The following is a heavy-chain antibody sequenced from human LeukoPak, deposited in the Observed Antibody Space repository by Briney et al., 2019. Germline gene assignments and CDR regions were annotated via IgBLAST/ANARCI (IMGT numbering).Heavy chain of an antibody. CDR1: GYTFTSYD. Sequence: ASVEVSCKASGYTFTSYDINWVRQATGQGLEWMGWMNPNSGNTGYAQKFQGRVTMTRNTAISMAYMELSSLRSEDTAVYYCASTYGLGSYYDGGGWFDPWGQGTLVTVSS. D-gene: IGHD3-10*01. J-gene: IGHJ5*02. CDR3: ASTYGLGSYYDGGGWFDP. V-gene: IGHV1-8*01. CDR2: MNPNSGNT.